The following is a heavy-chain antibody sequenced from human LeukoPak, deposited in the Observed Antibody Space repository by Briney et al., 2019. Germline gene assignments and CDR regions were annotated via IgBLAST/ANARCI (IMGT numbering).Heavy chain of an antibody. CDR2: ISSSGSTI. V-gene: IGHV3-48*03. D-gene: IGHD3-22*01. J-gene: IGHJ4*02. CDR1: GFTFSSYE. CDR3: AINQYYYDSSGYYYFDY. Sequence: AGGSLRLSCAASGFTFSSYEMNWVRQAPGKGLEWVSYISSSGSTIYYADSVKGRFTISRDNAKNSLYLKMNSMRAEDTAVYYCAINQYYYDSSGYYYFDYWGQGTLVTVSS.